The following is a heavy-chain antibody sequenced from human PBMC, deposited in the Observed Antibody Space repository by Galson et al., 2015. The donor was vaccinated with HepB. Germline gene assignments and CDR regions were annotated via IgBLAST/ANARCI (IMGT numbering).Heavy chain of an antibody. CDR1: GGSISSYY. CDR3: AREGDFWSGYPYYYYYYMDV. Sequence: LSLTCTVSGGSISSYYWSWIRQPAGKGLEWIGRIHTSGSTNYNPSLKSRVTMSVDTSKNQFSLRLSSVTAADTAVYFCAREGDFWSGYPYYYYYYMDVWDKGTTVTVSS. J-gene: IGHJ6*03. CDR2: IHTSGST. D-gene: IGHD3-3*01. V-gene: IGHV4-4*07.